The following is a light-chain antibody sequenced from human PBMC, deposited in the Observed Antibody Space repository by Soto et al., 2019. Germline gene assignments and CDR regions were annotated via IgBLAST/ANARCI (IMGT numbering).Light chain of an antibody. CDR3: QQYYTAPDT. CDR1: QSVLSSSTNKNY. Sequence: DIVMTQSPDSLVVSLGDSATISCRSSQSVLSSSTNKNYLPWYQHKPGQPPKLLIYWASTRESGVPDRFSGRGSGTDFTLTISSLKAEDVEVYYCQQYYTAPDTFGQGTKLEIK. J-gene: IGKJ2*01. V-gene: IGKV4-1*01. CDR2: WAS.